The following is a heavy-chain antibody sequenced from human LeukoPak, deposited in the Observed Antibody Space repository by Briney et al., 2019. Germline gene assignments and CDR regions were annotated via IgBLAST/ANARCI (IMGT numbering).Heavy chain of an antibody. J-gene: IGHJ4*02. Sequence: SETLSLTCTVSGGSISSYYWSWIRQPPGKGLEWIGYIYYSGSTNYNPSLKSRVTISVDTSKNQFSLKLSSVTAADTAVYYCARGPAGYCSGGSCYNIRPFDYWGQGTLVTVSS. CDR1: GGSISSYY. CDR3: ARGPAGYCSGGSCYNIRPFDY. D-gene: IGHD2-15*01. V-gene: IGHV4-59*01. CDR2: IYYSGST.